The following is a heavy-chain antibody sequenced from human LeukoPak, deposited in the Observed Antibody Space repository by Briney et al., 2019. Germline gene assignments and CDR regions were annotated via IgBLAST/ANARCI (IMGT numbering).Heavy chain of an antibody. D-gene: IGHD2-2*01. J-gene: IGHJ4*02. CDR1: GFTFSSYE. CDR3: ARDVYCSSATCPFDY. CDR2: ISSSGSTI. V-gene: IGHV3-48*03. Sequence: GGSLRLSCAASGFTFSSYEMNWVRQAPGKGLEWVSYISSSGSTIYYADSVKGRFTISRDNAKNSLYLQMNSLRAEDTAVYYCARDVYCSSATCPFDYWGQGTLVTVSS.